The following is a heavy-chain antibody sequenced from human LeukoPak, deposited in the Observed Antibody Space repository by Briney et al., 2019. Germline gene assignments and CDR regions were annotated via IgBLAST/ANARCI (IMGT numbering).Heavy chain of an antibody. CDR2: IYYSGST. CDR1: GGSISSSSYY. V-gene: IGHV4-39*01. Sequence: PSETLSLTCTVSGGSISSSSYYWGWIRQPPGKGLEWIGSIYYSGSTYYNPSLKSRVTISVDTSKNQFSLKLSSVTAADTAVYYCARRTDVTDFWSPAFDIWGQGTMVTVSS. CDR3: ARRTDVTDFWSPAFDI. D-gene: IGHD3-3*01. J-gene: IGHJ3*02.